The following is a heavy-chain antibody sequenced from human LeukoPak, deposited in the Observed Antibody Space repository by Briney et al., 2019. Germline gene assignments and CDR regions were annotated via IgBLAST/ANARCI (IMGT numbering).Heavy chain of an antibody. V-gene: IGHV3-30*02. J-gene: IGHJ6*04. Sequence: PGGSLRLSCAASAFTFRSYGMHWVRQAPGKGLEWVAFIRYHGSDKYYADSVKDRFTISRDNAKNSLYLQMNSLRAEDTALYYCARDCPYGDYALCMDVWGKGTTVTVSS. D-gene: IGHD4-17*01. CDR1: AFTFRSYG. CDR2: IRYHGSDK. CDR3: ARDCPYGDYALCMDV.